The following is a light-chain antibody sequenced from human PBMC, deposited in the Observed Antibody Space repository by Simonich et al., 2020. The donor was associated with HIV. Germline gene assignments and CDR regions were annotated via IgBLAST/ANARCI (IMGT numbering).Light chain of an antibody. CDR2: EDS. CDR1: ALPTKY. J-gene: IGLJ1*01. CDR3: YSTDSSGNHYV. Sequence: SYELTQPPSVSVSPGQTARITCSGDALPTKYAYWYQQKSGQAPVLVIYEDSKRPSGIPVRFSGSSSGTIATLTISGAQVEDEADYYCYSTDSSGNHYVFGTGTKVTVL. V-gene: IGLV3-10*01.